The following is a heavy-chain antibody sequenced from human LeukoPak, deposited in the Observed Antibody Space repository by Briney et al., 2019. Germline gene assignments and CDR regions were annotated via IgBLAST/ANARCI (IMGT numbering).Heavy chain of an antibody. J-gene: IGHJ3*02. CDR1: GFTFSNYW. D-gene: IGHD3-22*01. Sequence: SLRLSCAGSGFTFSNYWMTWVRQAPGRGLEWVANVNQDESEKHYVDSVKGRFTISRDNAKSSLYLRMDSLRVEDTAVYYCARDRDYHDDRTDYYYDAFDIWGQGTTVTVSS. CDR2: VNQDESEK. V-gene: IGHV3-7*01. CDR3: ARDRDYHDDRTDYYYDAFDI.